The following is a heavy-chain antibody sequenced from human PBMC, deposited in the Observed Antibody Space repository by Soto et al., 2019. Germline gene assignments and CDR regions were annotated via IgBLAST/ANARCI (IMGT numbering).Heavy chain of an antibody. Sequence: ASVKVSCKASVYTFTRDYFHWVRQAPRQGLEWMGLINPSTGSIRYAQKFQGRVTMSRDTSTSTLYMELSSLRPEDTAVYYCARGPLWSYMSYSYSGMYVWGQGTTVTVSS. V-gene: IGHV1-46*01. CDR2: INPSTGSI. J-gene: IGHJ6*02. CDR1: VYTFTRDY. CDR3: ARGPLWSYMSYSYSGMYV. D-gene: IGHD3-10*01.